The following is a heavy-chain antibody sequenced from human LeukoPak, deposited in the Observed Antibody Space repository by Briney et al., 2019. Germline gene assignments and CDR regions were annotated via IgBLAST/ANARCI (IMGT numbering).Heavy chain of an antibody. V-gene: IGHV1-69*13. J-gene: IGHJ3*02. CDR3: AKAKDIVVVPAAIGGHGAFDI. CDR2: IIPIFGTA. Sequence: ASVKLSCKASAGTFTSYAISWVRQAPGPGLEWLRGIIPIFGTANYAQKFQGRVTITADESTSTAYMELSSLRSEDTAVYYCAKAKDIVVVPAAIGGHGAFDIWGQGTMVTVSS. CDR1: AGTFTSYA. D-gene: IGHD2-2*02.